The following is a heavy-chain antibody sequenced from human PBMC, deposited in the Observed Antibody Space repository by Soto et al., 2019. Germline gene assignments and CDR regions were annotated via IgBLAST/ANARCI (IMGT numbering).Heavy chain of an antibody. V-gene: IGHV3-30-3*01. CDR3: ARPNHQHFDY. D-gene: IGHD7-27*01. J-gene: IGHJ4*01. Sequence: QVQLVESGGGVVQPGRSLRLSCAASGFTFSSYAMHWVRQAPGKGLEWVAVISYDGSNKYYADSVKGRFTISRDNSKNTLYLQMNSLRAEDTAVYYCARPNHQHFDYWGHGTLVTVSS. CDR2: ISYDGSNK. CDR1: GFTFSSYA.